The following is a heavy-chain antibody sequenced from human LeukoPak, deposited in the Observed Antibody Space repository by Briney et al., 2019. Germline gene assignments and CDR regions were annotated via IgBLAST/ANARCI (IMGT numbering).Heavy chain of an antibody. CDR3: ATPIRSLYYGSGSYYHY. D-gene: IGHD3-10*01. Sequence: GASVKVSCKASGYTFTSYAMNWVRQAPGQGLEWMGWINTNTGNPTYAQGFTGRFVFSLDTSVSTAYPQISSLKAEDTAVYYCATPIRSLYYGSGSYYHYWGQGTLVTVSS. CDR1: GYTFTSYA. J-gene: IGHJ4*02. V-gene: IGHV7-4-1*02. CDR2: INTNTGNP.